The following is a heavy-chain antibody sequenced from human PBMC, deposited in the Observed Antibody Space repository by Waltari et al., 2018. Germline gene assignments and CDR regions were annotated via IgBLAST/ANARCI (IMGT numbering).Heavy chain of an antibody. J-gene: IGHJ5*02. Sequence: EVQLLESGGGLVPPGGSLRLSCAASGFTFSSYAMSWVRQAPGQGLEWVSAISGSGGSTYYADSVKGRFTISRDNSKNTLYLQMNSLRAEDTAVYYCASATLPIAAAGTGWFDPWGQGTLVTVSS. CDR1: GFTFSSYA. CDR2: ISGSGGST. V-gene: IGHV3-23*01. CDR3: ASATLPIAAAGTGWFDP. D-gene: IGHD6-13*01.